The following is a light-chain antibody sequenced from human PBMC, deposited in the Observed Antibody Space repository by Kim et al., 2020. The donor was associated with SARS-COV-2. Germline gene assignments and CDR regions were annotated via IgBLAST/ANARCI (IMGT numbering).Light chain of an antibody. Sequence: QSALTQPRSVSGSPGQSVTISCTGTSSDVGGYNYVSWYQQYPGKAPKLMIYDVSKRPSGVPDRFSGSKSGNTASLTISGLQAEDEADYYCCSYAGGYTQVAFGGGTQLTVL. CDR1: SSDVGGYNY. CDR2: DVS. V-gene: IGLV2-11*01. J-gene: IGLJ2*01. CDR3: CSYAGGYTQVA.